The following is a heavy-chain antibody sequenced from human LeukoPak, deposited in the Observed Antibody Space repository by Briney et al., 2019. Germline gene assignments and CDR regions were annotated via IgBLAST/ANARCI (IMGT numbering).Heavy chain of an antibody. CDR3: ALKYYDSSGYLFY. J-gene: IGHJ4*02. CDR1: GYSFTSYW. Sequence: GESLKISCKGSGYSFTSYWIGWVRQMPGKGLEWMGIIYPGDSNTRYSPSFQGQVTISADKSISTAYLQWSSLKASDTAMYYCALKYYDSSGYLFYWGQGTLDTVSS. V-gene: IGHV5-51*01. CDR2: IYPGDSNT. D-gene: IGHD3-22*01.